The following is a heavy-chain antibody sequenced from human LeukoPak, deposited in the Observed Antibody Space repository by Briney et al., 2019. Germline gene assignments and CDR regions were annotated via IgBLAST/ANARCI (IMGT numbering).Heavy chain of an antibody. V-gene: IGHV3-30-3*01. Sequence: QAGGSLRLSCAASGFTFSSYAMHWVRQAPGKGLEWVAVISYDGSNKYYADSVKGRFTISRDNSKNTLYLQMNSLRAEDTAVYYCARSDPGPYTLHLIDSWGQGTLVTVSS. D-gene: IGHD2-21*01. CDR2: ISYDGSNK. J-gene: IGHJ4*02. CDR1: GFTFSSYA. CDR3: ARSDPGPYTLHLIDS.